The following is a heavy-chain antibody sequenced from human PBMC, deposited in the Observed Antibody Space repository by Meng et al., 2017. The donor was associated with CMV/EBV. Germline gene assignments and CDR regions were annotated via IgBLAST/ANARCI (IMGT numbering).Heavy chain of an antibody. CDR1: GYTFTGYY. V-gene: IGHV1-8*03. CDR2: INPNSGNT. CDR3: ARALGAYYFDY. Sequence: ASVKVSCKASGYTFTGYYMHWVRQAPGQGLEWMGWINPNSGNTGYAQKFQGRVTITRNTSISTAYMELSSLRSEDTAVYYCARALGAYYFDYWGQGTLVTVSS. J-gene: IGHJ4*02.